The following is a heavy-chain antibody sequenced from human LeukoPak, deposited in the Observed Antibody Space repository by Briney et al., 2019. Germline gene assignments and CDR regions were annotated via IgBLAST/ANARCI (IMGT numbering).Heavy chain of an antibody. CDR2: IYYSGST. Sequence: SETLSLTCTVSGGSISSSNYYWGWIRQPPGKGLEWIGSIYYSGSTYYNPSLKSRVTISVDTSKNQFSLKVRSVTAADTAVYYCGRQWLRLTHWFDPWGQGTLVTVSS. V-gene: IGHV4-39*01. J-gene: IGHJ5*02. CDR1: GGSISSSNYY. CDR3: GRQWLRLTHWFDP. D-gene: IGHD5-12*01.